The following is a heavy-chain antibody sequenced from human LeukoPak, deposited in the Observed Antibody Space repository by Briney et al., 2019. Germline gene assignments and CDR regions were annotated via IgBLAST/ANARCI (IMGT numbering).Heavy chain of an antibody. J-gene: IGHJ4*02. V-gene: IGHV3-7*03. CDR3: ARYNSAWKTDDY. CDR1: GFTFNSYW. CDR2: IKQDGSDK. D-gene: IGHD6-19*01. Sequence: AGGSLRLSCAASGFTFNSYWMTWVRQAPGKGLEWVADIKQDGSDKYYAGSVKGRFTISRDNAKNPLYLQMNSLRAEDTAVYFCARYNSAWKTDDYWGQGTLVTVSS.